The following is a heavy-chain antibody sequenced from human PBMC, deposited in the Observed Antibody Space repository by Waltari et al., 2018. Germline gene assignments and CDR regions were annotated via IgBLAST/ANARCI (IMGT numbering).Heavy chain of an antibody. Sequence: QVQLQQWGAGLLKPSETLSLTCAVYGGSFSGYYWSWIRQPPGKGLEWIGEINHSGSTNYTPSLKSRVTISVDTSKNQFSLKLSSVTAADTAVYYCARRAWSYGSGSYYYYYYMDVWGKGTTVTVSS. V-gene: IGHV4-34*01. CDR3: ARRAWSYGSGSYYYYYYMDV. CDR2: INHSGST. J-gene: IGHJ6*03. CDR1: GGSFSGYY. D-gene: IGHD3-10*01.